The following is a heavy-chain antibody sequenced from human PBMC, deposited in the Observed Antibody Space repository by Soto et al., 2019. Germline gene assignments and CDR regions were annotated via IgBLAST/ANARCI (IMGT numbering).Heavy chain of an antibody. CDR3: ARDLPSSSGYPKRYNWFDP. CDR1: GYSISSSNW. V-gene: IGHV4-28*03. D-gene: IGHD3-22*01. Sequence: PSETLSLTCAVSGYSISSSNWWGWIRQPPGKGLEWIGYIYYSGTTYYNPSLKSRVTMSVDTSKNQFSLKLTSVTAADTAVYYCARDLPSSSGYPKRYNWFDPWGQGTLVTVSS. CDR2: IYYSGTT. J-gene: IGHJ5*02.